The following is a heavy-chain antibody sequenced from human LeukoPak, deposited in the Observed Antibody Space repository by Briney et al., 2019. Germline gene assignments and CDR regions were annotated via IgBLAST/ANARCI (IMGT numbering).Heavy chain of an antibody. CDR3: ARRTVTRYAWYFDL. Sequence: KPGESLKISCKGSGYSFTSYWIGWVRQMPGKGLEWMGIIYPGDSDTRYSPPFQGQVTISADKSISTAYLQWSSLKASGTAMYYCARRTVTRYAWYFDLWGRGTLVTVSS. J-gene: IGHJ2*01. CDR2: IYPGDSDT. D-gene: IGHD4-17*01. V-gene: IGHV5-51*03. CDR1: GYSFTSYW.